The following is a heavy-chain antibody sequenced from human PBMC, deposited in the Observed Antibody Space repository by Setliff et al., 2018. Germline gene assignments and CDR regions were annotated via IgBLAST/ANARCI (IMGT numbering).Heavy chain of an antibody. Sequence: SETLSLTCTVSGGSISSGGYYWSWIRQHPGKGLEWIGYIYYSGSTYYNPSLKSRVTISVDTSKNQFSLKLNSVTAADTAVYYCARQQQLVIGSTAYYYYGMDVWGQGTTVTVSS. CDR3: ARQQQLVIGSTAYYYYGMDV. V-gene: IGHV4-31*02. CDR1: GGSISSGGYY. D-gene: IGHD6-13*01. J-gene: IGHJ6*02. CDR2: IYYSGST.